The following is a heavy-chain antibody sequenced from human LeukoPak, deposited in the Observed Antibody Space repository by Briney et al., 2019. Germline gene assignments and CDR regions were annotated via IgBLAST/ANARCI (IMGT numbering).Heavy chain of an antibody. CDR2: IDGSSSDI. Sequence: GGSMRLSCAGSEFTFSSYSMHWVRQAPGKGLEWVSSIDGSSSDIYYADSVKGRFTISRDNSKNSLYLQMKSLRAEDTALYYCARRGYYDYSGFDYWGQGTLVTVSS. CDR1: EFTFSSYS. CDR3: ARRGYYDYSGFDY. V-gene: IGHV3-21*01. D-gene: IGHD3-22*01. J-gene: IGHJ4*02.